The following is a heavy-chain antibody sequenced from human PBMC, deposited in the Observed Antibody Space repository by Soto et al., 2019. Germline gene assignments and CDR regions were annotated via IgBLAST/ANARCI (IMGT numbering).Heavy chain of an antibody. Sequence: SPTLSLTCAISGDSVSSNSAAWNWIRQSPSRGLEWLGRTYYRSRWYNDYAVSVKSRITVNPDTSKNQFSLHLNSVTPEDTAVYYCAADPGMEGTTNFDYWGQGTLVTVSS. CDR1: GDSVSSNSAA. CDR3: AADPGMEGTTNFDY. V-gene: IGHV6-1*01. D-gene: IGHD6-13*01. J-gene: IGHJ4*02. CDR2: TYYRSRWYN.